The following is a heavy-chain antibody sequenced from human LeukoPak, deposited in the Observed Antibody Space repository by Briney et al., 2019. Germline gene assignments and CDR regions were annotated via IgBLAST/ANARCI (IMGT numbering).Heavy chain of an antibody. Sequence: GGSLRLSCAASGFTFSSYSMNWVRQAPGKGLEWVSYISSSGSTIYYADSVKGRFTISRDNAKNSLYLQMNSLRAEDTAVYYCARVGSRQPVSCLFDYWGQGTLVTVSS. D-gene: IGHD2-8*01. J-gene: IGHJ4*02. CDR2: ISSSGSTI. CDR1: GFTFSSYS. V-gene: IGHV3-48*04. CDR3: ARVGSRQPVSCLFDY.